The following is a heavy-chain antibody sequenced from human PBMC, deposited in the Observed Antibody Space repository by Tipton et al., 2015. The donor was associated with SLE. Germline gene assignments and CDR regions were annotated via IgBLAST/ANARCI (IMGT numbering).Heavy chain of an antibody. CDR2: IYYSGST. CDR3: AGDGGGYGDYEGDYFDY. Sequence: TLSLTCTVSGGSISSGGYYWSWIRQHPGKGLEWIGYIYYSGSTYYNPSLKGRVTMSVDTSKNQFSLKLSSVTAADTAVYYCAGDGGGYGDYEGDYFDYWGQGTLVTVSS. CDR1: GGSISSGGYY. D-gene: IGHD4-17*01. J-gene: IGHJ4*02. V-gene: IGHV4-31*03.